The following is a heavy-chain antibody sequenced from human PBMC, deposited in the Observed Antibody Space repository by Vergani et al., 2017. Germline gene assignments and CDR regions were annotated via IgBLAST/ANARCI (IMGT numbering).Heavy chain of an antibody. D-gene: IGHD6-19*01. CDR2: INPNSGGT. CDR3: ARDTPGYSSGWYSTTYNWFDP. J-gene: IGHJ5*02. CDR1: GYTFTDYY. V-gene: IGHV1-2*02. Sequence: VQLVQSGAEVKKPGATVKISCKVSGYTFTDYYMHWVQQAPGKGLEWMGWINPNSGGTNYAQKFQGRVTMTRDTSISTAYMELSRLRSDDTAVYYCARDTPGYSSGWYSTTYNWFDPWGQGTLVTVSS.